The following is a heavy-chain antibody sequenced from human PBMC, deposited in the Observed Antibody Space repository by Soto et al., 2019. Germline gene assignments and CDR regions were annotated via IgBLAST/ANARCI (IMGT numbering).Heavy chain of an antibody. CDR1: GYTFSSYG. V-gene: IGHV1-18*01. J-gene: IGHJ6*02. CDR2: ISAYNDNT. CDR3: AREGYYYGSGTYAPPRYYGMDG. Sequence: QIQLVQSATEVKKPGASVKVSCKTSGYTFSSYGVSWVRQAPGQGLEWMGWISAYNDNTNYAQKFQGRVTLTTDTSKRPAYMELRSLRSDETAIYYCAREGYYYGSGTYAPPRYYGMDGWGQGTTVIVSS. D-gene: IGHD3-10*01.